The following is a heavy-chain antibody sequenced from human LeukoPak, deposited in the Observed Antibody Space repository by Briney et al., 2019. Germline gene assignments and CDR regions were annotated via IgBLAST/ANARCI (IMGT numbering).Heavy chain of an antibody. CDR3: AELGITMIGGV. CDR2: ISSSGSTI. J-gene: IGHJ6*04. D-gene: IGHD3-10*02. CDR1: GFTFSRYS. V-gene: IGHV3-48*04. Sequence: GGSLRLSCTASGFTFSRYSMNWVRQAPGKGLEWVSYISSSGSTIYYADSVKGRFTISRDNAKNSLYLQMNSLRAEDTAVYYCAELGITMIGGVWGKGTTVTISS.